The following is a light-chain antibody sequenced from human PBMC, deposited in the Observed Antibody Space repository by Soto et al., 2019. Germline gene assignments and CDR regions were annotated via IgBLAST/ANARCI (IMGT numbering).Light chain of an antibody. Sequence: EVVMTQSPATLSVSPGERATLSCRASESVSSNLAWYQQKPDQAPRLLIYDASTRATGIPARFSGSGSGTEFTLTISRLEPEDFAVYYCQHYGYSLWTFGQGTKVDIK. CDR1: ESVSSN. CDR2: DAS. V-gene: IGKV3-15*01. CDR3: QHYGYSLWT. J-gene: IGKJ1*01.